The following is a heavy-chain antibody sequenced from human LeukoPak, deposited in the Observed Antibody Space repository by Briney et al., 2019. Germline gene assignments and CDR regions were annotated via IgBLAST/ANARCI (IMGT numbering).Heavy chain of an antibody. CDR2: ISGSGGST. CDR3: ARDRGAARPVSSPPHDY. V-gene: IGHV3-23*01. CDR1: GFTFSSYA. Sequence: PGGSLRLSCAASGFTFSSYAMSWVRQAPGKGLEWVSAISGSGGSTYYADSVKGRFTISRDNSKNTLYLQMNSLRAEDTAVYYCARDRGAARPVSSPPHDYWGQGTLVTVSS. D-gene: IGHD6-6*01. J-gene: IGHJ4*02.